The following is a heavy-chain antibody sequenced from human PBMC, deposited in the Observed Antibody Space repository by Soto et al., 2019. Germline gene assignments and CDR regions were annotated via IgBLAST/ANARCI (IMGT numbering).Heavy chain of an antibody. CDR3: ASGSYDFWSGYGVYYYYGMDV. V-gene: IGHV4-61*01. Sequence: SETMSLTCTVSGGSVSSGSYYWSWIRQPPGKGPEWSGDIYYSGSTNYNPSLKSRVTISVDTSKNQFCLKLSSVTAADTAVYYCASGSYDFWSGYGVYYYYGMDVWGQGTTVTVSS. D-gene: IGHD3-3*01. CDR1: GGSVSSGSYY. J-gene: IGHJ6*02. CDR2: IYYSGST.